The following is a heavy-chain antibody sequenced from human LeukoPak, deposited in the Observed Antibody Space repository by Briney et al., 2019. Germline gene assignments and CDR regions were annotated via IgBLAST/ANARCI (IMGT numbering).Heavy chain of an antibody. CDR3: ARVQYSSSYFDY. J-gene: IGHJ4*02. CDR1: GGSFSGYY. CDR2: INHSGST. D-gene: IGHD6-13*01. Sequence: PSETLSLTCAVYGGSFSGYYWSWIRQPPGKGLEWIGEINHSGSTNYNPSLKSRVTISVDTSKNQFSLKLSSVTAADTAVYYCARVQYSSSYFDYWGQGTLVTVSS. V-gene: IGHV4-34*01.